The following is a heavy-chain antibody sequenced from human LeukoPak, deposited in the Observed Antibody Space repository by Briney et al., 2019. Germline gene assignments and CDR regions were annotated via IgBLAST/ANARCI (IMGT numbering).Heavy chain of an antibody. CDR1: GFTFSGSA. V-gene: IGHV3-73*01. D-gene: IGHD3-22*01. CDR3: TTDSKKWFDAFDI. CDR2: IRSKANSYAT. Sequence: PGGSLRLSCAASGFTFSGSAMHWVRQASGKGLEWVGRIRSKANSYATAYAASVKGKFTISRDDSKNTAYLQMNSLKTEDTAVYYCTTDSKKWFDAFDIWGQGTMVTVSS. J-gene: IGHJ3*02.